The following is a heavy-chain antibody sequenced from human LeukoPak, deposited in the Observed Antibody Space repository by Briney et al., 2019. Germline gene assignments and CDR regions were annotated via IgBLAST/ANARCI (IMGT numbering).Heavy chain of an antibody. CDR2: INSDGRST. J-gene: IGHJ4*02. CDR1: GFTFSSYW. V-gene: IGHV3-74*01. Sequence: QSGGSLRLSCAASGFTFSSYWMHWVRQAPGKGLVWVSRINSDGRSTSYADSVKGRFTISRDNSKNTPHLQMNSLRAEDTAVYYCARHSSGYYHYDYWGPGTPVTVAS. CDR3: ARHSSGYYHYDY. D-gene: IGHD3-22*01.